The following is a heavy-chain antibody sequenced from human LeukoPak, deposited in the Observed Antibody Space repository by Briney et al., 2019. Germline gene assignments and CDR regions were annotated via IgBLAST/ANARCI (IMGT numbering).Heavy chain of an antibody. CDR3: TTAYSSSWHGEYYFDY. J-gene: IGHJ4*02. CDR1: GFTFSNAW. Sequence: AGGSLRLSCAASGFTFSNAWMSWVRQAPGKGLEWVGRIKSKTDGGTTDYAAPVKGRFTISRDDSKNTLYLQMNSLKTEDTAVYYCTTAYSSSWHGEYYFDYWGQGTLVTVSS. V-gene: IGHV3-15*01. CDR2: IKSKTDGGTT. D-gene: IGHD6-13*01.